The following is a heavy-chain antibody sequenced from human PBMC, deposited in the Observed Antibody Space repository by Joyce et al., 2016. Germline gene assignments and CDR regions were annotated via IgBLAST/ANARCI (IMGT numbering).Heavy chain of an antibody. CDR3: ARGLGTPYGMDV. J-gene: IGHJ6*02. CDR1: GGSISIRY. CDR2: IYYSGST. Sequence: QVQLQESGPGLVKPSETPSLTCTVSGGSISIRYWSWIRQPPGKRLEWMGYIYYSGSTNYNPSLKSRVTISVDTSKNQFSLKLRSVSAADTAVYYCARGLGTPYGMDVWGQGTTVTVSS. D-gene: IGHD7-27*01. V-gene: IGHV4-59*11.